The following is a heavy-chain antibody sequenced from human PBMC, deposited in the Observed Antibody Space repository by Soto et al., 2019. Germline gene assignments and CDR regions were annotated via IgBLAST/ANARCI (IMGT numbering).Heavy chain of an antibody. CDR1: GGSISSGGYY. CDR2: IYYSGST. D-gene: IGHD6-13*01. V-gene: IGHV4-31*03. J-gene: IGHJ5*02. CDR3: ARELQHPWQDWFDP. Sequence: QVQLQESGPGLVKPSQTLSLTCTVSGGSISSGGYYWSFIRQHPGKGLEWIGYIYYSGSTYYNPSLKGRVTISVDTSKNQFSLKLSSVTAADTAVYYCARELQHPWQDWFDPWGQRTLVTVSS.